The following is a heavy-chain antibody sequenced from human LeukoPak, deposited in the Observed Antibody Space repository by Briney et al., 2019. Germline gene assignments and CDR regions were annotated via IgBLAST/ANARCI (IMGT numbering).Heavy chain of an antibody. Sequence: PETLSLTCTVSGGSISSSSYYWGWIRQPPGKGLGWIGSVYYSGRTHYSPSLKSRVTMSVDTSKNQFSLNLNSVTAADTALYYCARESGIVPAAGSRHFDPWGQGTLVTVSS. CDR2: VYYSGRT. D-gene: IGHD2-2*01. CDR1: GGSISSSSYY. CDR3: ARESGIVPAAGSRHFDP. J-gene: IGHJ5*02. V-gene: IGHV4-39*07.